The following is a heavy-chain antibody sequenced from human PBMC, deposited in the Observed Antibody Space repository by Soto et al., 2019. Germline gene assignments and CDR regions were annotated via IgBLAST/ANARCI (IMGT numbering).Heavy chain of an antibody. D-gene: IGHD5-18*01. CDR2: IYYSGST. CDR3: ARASPVVTDG. V-gene: IGHV4-30-4*01. CDR1: GGSISSGDYY. J-gene: IGHJ6*02. Sequence: SETLSLTCTVSGGSISSGDYYWSCIRQPPGKGLEWIGYIYYSGSTYYNPSLKSRVTISVDTSKNQFSLKLSSVTAADTAVYYCARASPVVTDGWGQGTTVTVSS.